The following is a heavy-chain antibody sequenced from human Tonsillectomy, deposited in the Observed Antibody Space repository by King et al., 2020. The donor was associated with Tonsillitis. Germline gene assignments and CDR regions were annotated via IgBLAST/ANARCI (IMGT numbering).Heavy chain of an antibody. V-gene: IGHV4-39*01. CDR1: AGSISSSSYY. Sequence: QLQESGPGLVKPSETLSLTCTVSAGSISSSSYYWGWIRQPPGKGLEWIGSVFYTGSTYYNPSLKSRVTISVDTSKNQFSLRLSSVTAADTAMYYCARQGYDFWSGYYSYYFDYWGQGTLVTVSS. CDR2: VFYTGST. D-gene: IGHD3-3*01. J-gene: IGHJ4*02. CDR3: ARQGYDFWSGYYSYYFDY.